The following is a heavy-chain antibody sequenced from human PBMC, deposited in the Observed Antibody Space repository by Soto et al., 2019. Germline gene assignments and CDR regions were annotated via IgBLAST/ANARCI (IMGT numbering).Heavy chain of an antibody. CDR1: GFTFSSYS. CDR3: ARVPPHYYGDYYYYYMDV. V-gene: IGHV3-48*01. CDR2: ISSSGSTI. Sequence: EVQLVESGGGLGQPGGSLRLSCAASGFTFSSYSMNWVRQAPGKGLEWVSYISSSGSTIYYADSVKGRFTISRDNAKNSLYLQMNSLRAEDTAVYYCARVPPHYYGDYYYYYMDVWGKGTTVTVSS. J-gene: IGHJ6*03. D-gene: IGHD4-17*01.